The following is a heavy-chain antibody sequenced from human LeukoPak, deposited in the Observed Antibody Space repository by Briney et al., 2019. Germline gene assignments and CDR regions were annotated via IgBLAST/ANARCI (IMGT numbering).Heavy chain of an antibody. Sequence: SETLSLTCTVSGGSISSGSYYWSWIRQPAGKGLEWIGRIYTSGSTNYNPSLKSRVTISVDTSKNQFSLKLSSVTAADTAVYYCAREGVPGIAVARPLLPDYWGQGTLVTVSS. CDR1: GGSISSGSYY. CDR3: AREGVPGIAVARPLLPDY. D-gene: IGHD6-19*01. CDR2: IYTSGST. V-gene: IGHV4-61*02. J-gene: IGHJ4*02.